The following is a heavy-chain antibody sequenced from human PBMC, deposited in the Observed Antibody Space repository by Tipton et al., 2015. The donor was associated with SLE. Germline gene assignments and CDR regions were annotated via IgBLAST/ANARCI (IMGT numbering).Heavy chain of an antibody. CDR2: IYYSANT. D-gene: IGHD3-10*01. Sequence: TLSLTCSVSGVSISSSNTYWGWIRQPPGKGLEWIGSIYYSANTYYNPSLKSRVTMSIDPSKNQFSLKLRSVTAADTAVYYCARQGSGAMVQGVIIHEKTRWYFDLWGRGTLVTASS. J-gene: IGHJ2*01. V-gene: IGHV4-39*01. CDR1: GVSISSSNTY. CDR3: ARQGSGAMVQGVIIHEKTRWYFDL.